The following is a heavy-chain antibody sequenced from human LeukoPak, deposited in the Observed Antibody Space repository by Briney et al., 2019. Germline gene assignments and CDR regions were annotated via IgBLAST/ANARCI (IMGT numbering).Heavy chain of an antibody. CDR2: MNPNSGNT. CDR3: ARVRSGSNAYYFDY. D-gene: IGHD1-26*01. V-gene: IGHV1-8*01. J-gene: IGHJ4*02. CDR1: GYTFTSYD. Sequence: ASVKVSCKDSGYTFTSYDINWVRQATGQGLEWMGWMNPNSGNTGYAQKFQGRVTMTRNTSISTAYMELSSLRSEDTAVYYCARVRSGSNAYYFDYWGQGTLVTVSS.